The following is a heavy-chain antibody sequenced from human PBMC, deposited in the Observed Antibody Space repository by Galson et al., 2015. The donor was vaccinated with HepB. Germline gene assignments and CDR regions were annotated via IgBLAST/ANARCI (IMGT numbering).Heavy chain of an antibody. CDR1: GGTFSNSA. CDR3: ARLSTQVRAEYYFDY. J-gene: IGHJ4*02. V-gene: IGHV1-69*13. Sequence: SVKVSCKASGGTFSNSAISWVRQAPGQGLEWMGGIIPLFATTNYAQKFQGRVTITADESTSTAYMELTSLRSEDTAVYYCARLSTQVRAEYYFDYWGQGTLVTVSS. D-gene: IGHD1-14*01. CDR2: IIPLFATT.